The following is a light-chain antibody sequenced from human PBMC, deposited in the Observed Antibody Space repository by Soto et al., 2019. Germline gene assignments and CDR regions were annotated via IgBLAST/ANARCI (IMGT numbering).Light chain of an antibody. CDR3: AAWDDSLSGGV. J-gene: IGLJ3*02. V-gene: IGLV1-47*01. CDR2: RNN. Sequence: QLVLTQAPSASGTPGQRVTISCSGSSSNIGSNYVYWYQQLPGTAPKLLIYRNNQRPSGVPERFSGSKSGTSASLAISGLRSEDEADYFCAAWDDSLSGGVFGGGTKLTVL. CDR1: SSNIGSNY.